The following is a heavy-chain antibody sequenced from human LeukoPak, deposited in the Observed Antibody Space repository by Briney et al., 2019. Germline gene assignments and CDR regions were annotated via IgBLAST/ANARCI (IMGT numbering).Heavy chain of an antibody. Sequence: SETLCLTCTVSGDSISNNAYYWGWIRQPPGKGLEWIGSVSYSGTTYYNPSLKSRVTMSVDTSKKEFSLRLTSVTAAPTAVYYCARLISGSYYYYFYYYIDVWGKGTTVTVSS. CDR3: ARLISGSYYYYFYYYIDV. J-gene: IGHJ6*03. D-gene: IGHD1-26*01. V-gene: IGHV4-39*01. CDR2: VSYSGTT. CDR1: GDSISNNAYY.